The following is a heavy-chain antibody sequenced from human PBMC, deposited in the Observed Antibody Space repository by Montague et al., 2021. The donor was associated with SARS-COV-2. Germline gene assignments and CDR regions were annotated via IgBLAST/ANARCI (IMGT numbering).Heavy chain of an antibody. CDR2: IYCSGST. CDR1: DGSISSSSYY. Sequence: SETLSLTCTVSDGSISSSSYYWCWLRPPPGKVLGLIGSIYCSGSTYYHPSLNSRVTISEDTSKNQFSLKLSSVTAADTAVYYCARNGGTSSAMLVVVIGYFDYWGQGALVTVSS. J-gene: IGHJ4*02. CDR3: ARNGGTSSAMLVVVIGYFDY. D-gene: IGHD3-22*01. V-gene: IGHV4-39*01.